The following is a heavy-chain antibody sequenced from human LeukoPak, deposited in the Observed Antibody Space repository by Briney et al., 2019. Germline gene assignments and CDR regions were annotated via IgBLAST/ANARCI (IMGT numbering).Heavy chain of an antibody. Sequence: SETLSLTCTVSGGPISSYYWSWIRQPPGKGLEWIGYIYYSGSTNYNPSLKSRVTISVDTSKNQFSLKLSSVTAADTAVYYCASTGGLDAFDIWGQGTMVTVSS. CDR2: IYYSGST. CDR3: ASTGGLDAFDI. D-gene: IGHD2-8*02. J-gene: IGHJ3*02. CDR1: GGPISSYY. V-gene: IGHV4-59*01.